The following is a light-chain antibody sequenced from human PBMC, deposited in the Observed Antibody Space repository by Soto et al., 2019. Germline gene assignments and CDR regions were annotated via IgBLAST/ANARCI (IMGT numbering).Light chain of an antibody. CDR1: QSISNS. V-gene: IGKV3-15*01. Sequence: EIVMTQSPASLSVSPGETATLSCRASQSISNSLAWYQQKPGQAPSLLIYGASTRATGIPARFSGSGSGTEFTLTVSSLQSEDSALYYCQQYNNWPPRTFVQETKLEIK. J-gene: IGKJ2*01. CDR2: GAS. CDR3: QQYNNWPPRT.